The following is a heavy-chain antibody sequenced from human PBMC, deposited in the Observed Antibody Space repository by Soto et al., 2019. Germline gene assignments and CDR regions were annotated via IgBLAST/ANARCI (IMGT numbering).Heavy chain of an antibody. D-gene: IGHD1-26*01. Sequence: SETLSLTCAVSGGSFSTYYWSWIRQPPGKGLEWIGYIYYTGSTNYNPSLKSRVTISVDTSKNHFSLKLSSVTAADTAVYYCARANVGGWFDPWGQGTLVTVSS. CDR1: GGSFSTYY. CDR3: ARANVGGWFDP. J-gene: IGHJ5*02. V-gene: IGHV4-59*08. CDR2: IYYTGST.